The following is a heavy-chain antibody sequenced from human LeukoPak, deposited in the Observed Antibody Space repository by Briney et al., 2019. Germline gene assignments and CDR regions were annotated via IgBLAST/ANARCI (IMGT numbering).Heavy chain of an antibody. V-gene: IGHV4-38-2*02. CDR2: IFHSGSA. Sequence: SETLSLTCAVAGYSISSGYQWAWIRQSPGKGLEGIGSIFHSGSAHYNPSLNSRVTIAVETSNNQFSLKMYSVTAADTAVYYCARDPRWLTPDCTSTSCYENYFDPWGQGTLVTVSS. J-gene: IGHJ5*02. CDR1: GYSISSGYQ. D-gene: IGHD2-2*01. CDR3: ARDPRWLTPDCTSTSCYENYFDP.